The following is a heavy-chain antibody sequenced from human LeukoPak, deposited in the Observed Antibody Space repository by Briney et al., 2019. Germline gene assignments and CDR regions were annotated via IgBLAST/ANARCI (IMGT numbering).Heavy chain of an antibody. CDR3: MRSDYGGLVDP. CDR2: LSGSGGST. D-gene: IGHD4-17*01. V-gene: IGHV3-23*01. Sequence: GGSLRLSCAASGFPLRTYVMTWVRKAAGKGLEWVSTLSGSGGSTYYADSVKGRFTISRDNSKNTLYLEMNSLRVDDTATYFCMRSDYGGLVDPWGQGTLVTVSS. J-gene: IGHJ5*02. CDR1: GFPLRTYV.